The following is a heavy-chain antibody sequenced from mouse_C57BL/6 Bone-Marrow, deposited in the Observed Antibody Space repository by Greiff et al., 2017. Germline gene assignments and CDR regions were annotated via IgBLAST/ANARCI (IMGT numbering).Heavy chain of an antibody. CDR1: GYTFTNYW. V-gene: IGHV1-64*01. CDR2: MHPNGGSP. Sequence: VQLKQSGAELVKPGASVKLSCKASGYTFTNYWMHWVKQRPGQGLEWIGMMHPNGGSPDYNEKFKSEATLSVDKSSRTAYMELSSLTSEDSAVYYCARSYDYDDYTMDYWGQGTSGTVSS. D-gene: IGHD2-4*01. J-gene: IGHJ4*01. CDR3: ARSYDYDDYTMDY.